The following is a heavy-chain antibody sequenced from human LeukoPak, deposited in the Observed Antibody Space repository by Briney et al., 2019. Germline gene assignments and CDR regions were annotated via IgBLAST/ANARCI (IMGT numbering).Heavy chain of an antibody. CDR3: ARSAAAGTWVDY. V-gene: IGHV1-69*13. Sequence: SVKVSCKASGGTFSSYAISWVRQAPGQGLEWMGGIIPIFGTANYAQKFQGRVTITADGSTSTAYMELSSLRSEDTAVYYCARSAAAGTWVDYWGQGTLVTASS. CDR2: IIPIFGTA. D-gene: IGHD6-13*01. CDR1: GGTFSSYA. J-gene: IGHJ4*02.